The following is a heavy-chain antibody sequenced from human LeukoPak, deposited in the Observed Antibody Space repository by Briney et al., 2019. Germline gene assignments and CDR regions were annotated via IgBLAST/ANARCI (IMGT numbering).Heavy chain of an antibody. J-gene: IGHJ4*02. CDR1: GGSVSSGSYY. CDR3: ARDYGGNPDY. Sequence: SETLSLTCTVSGGSVSSGSYYWSWIRQPPGKGLEWIGYIYYSGSTNYNPSLKSRVTISVDTSKNQFSLKLSSVTAADTAVYYCARDYGGNPDYWGQGTLSPSPQ. CDR2: IYYSGST. D-gene: IGHD4/OR15-4a*01. V-gene: IGHV4-61*01.